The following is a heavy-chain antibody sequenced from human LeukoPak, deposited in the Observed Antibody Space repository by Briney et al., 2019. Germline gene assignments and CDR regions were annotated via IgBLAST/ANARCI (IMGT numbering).Heavy chain of an antibody. CDR1: GYTFTSYD. CDR3: ARAPFNCGGDCYPDY. CDR2: MNPNSGNT. Sequence: ASVKVSCKASGYTFTSYDINWVRQATGQGLEWMGWMNPNSGNTGYAQKFQGRVTMTRDTSISTAYMELSRLRSDDTAVYYCARAPFNCGGDCYPDYWGQGTLVTVSS. J-gene: IGHJ4*02. V-gene: IGHV1-8*01. D-gene: IGHD2-21*02.